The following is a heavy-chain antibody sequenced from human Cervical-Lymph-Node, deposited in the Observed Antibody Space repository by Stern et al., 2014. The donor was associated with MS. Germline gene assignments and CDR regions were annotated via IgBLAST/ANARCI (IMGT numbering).Heavy chain of an antibody. CDR1: GYTFTSYW. J-gene: IGHJ5*02. CDR2: IDPSYSYT. V-gene: IGHV5-10-1*01. Sequence: VQLEESGPELKKPGESLRISCKGSGYTFTSYWISWVRQMPGRGLEWMGTIDPSYSYTKYSPSFQGHVTISADKSISTAYLHWRSLEASDTAMYYCARHDLNWFDPWGQGTLVTVSS. D-gene: IGHD1-1*01. CDR3: ARHDLNWFDP.